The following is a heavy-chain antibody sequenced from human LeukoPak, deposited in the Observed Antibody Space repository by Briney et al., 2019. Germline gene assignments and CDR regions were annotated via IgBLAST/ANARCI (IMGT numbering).Heavy chain of an antibody. D-gene: IGHD3-22*01. CDR1: GGSISSGDYY. Sequence: SETLSLTCTVSGGSISSGDYYWSWIRQPPGKGLEWIAYMYYSGSTYYNPSLKSRVTMSADTSKNQLSLKLSSVTAADTAVYCCARPYYYDSRIDPWGQGILVTVSS. CDR2: MYYSGST. CDR3: ARPYYYDSRIDP. J-gene: IGHJ5*02. V-gene: IGHV4-30-4*01.